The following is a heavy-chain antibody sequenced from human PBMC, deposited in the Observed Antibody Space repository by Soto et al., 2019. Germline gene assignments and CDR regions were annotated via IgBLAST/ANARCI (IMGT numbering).Heavy chain of an antibody. CDR3: ARAGIPHNWFDP. D-gene: IGHD2-2*01. V-gene: IGHV4-30-4*01. Sequence: SETLSLTCTVSGGSISSGDYYWSWIRQPPGKGLEWIGYIYYSGSTYYNPSLKSRVTTSVDTSKNQFSLKLSSVTAADTAVYYCARAGIPHNWFDPWGQGTLVTVSS. J-gene: IGHJ5*02. CDR2: IYYSGST. CDR1: GGSISSGDYY.